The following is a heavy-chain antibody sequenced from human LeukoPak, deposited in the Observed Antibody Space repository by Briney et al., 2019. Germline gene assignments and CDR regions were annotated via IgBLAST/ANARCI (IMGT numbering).Heavy chain of an antibody. CDR2: IYYSGTT. J-gene: IGHJ3*02. CDR1: VGSVSTTPYY. CDR3: ASHDSYYASNI. D-gene: IGHD2-21*02. V-gene: IGHV4-39*01. Sequence: SETLSLTCTVSVGSVSTTPYYWGWIRQPPGKGLEWIGSIYYSGTTFYNPSLESRVTISAATSKNQFSLKMNSVTAAETAMYYCASHDSYYASNIWGQGTKVSVSS.